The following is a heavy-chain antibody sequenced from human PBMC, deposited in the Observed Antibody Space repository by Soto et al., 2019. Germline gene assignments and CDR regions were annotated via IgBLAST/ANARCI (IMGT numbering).Heavy chain of an antibody. CDR3: AKDLNPNYYDSSGYHDY. D-gene: IGHD3-22*01. J-gene: IGHJ4*02. V-gene: IGHV3-23*01. Sequence: GGSLRLSCAASGFTFSSYAMSWVRQAPGKGLEWVSAISGSGGSTYYADSVKGRFTISRDNSKNTLYLQMNSLRAEDTAVYYCAKDLNPNYYDSSGYHDYWGQGTLVTVSS. CDR2: ISGSGGST. CDR1: GFTFSSYA.